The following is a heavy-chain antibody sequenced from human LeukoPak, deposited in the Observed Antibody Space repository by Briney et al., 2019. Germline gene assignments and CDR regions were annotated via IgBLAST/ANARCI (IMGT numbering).Heavy chain of an antibody. Sequence: SVKVSCKASGGTFSSYAISWVRQAPGQGLEWMGRIIPILGIANYAQKFQGRVTITTDESTSTAYMELSSLRSEDTAVYYCASGVATMASYYYYYMDVWGKGTTVTVSS. J-gene: IGHJ6*03. D-gene: IGHD5-12*01. CDR2: IIPILGIA. CDR3: ASGVATMASYYYYYMDV. CDR1: GGTFSSYA. V-gene: IGHV1-69*04.